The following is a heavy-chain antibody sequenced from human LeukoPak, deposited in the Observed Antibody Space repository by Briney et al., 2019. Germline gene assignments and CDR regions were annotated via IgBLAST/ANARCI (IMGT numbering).Heavy chain of an antibody. J-gene: IGHJ4*02. D-gene: IGHD1-26*01. CDR1: GYKFSNYC. Sequence: GESVKISCKASGYKFSNYCIAWVRQMPGKGLELMGTIYPDDSDASYSPSFQGQITISADKSVTTAYLQWSSLKPSDNAIYYCARRPTTNFDFWGQGTLVTVSS. V-gene: IGHV5-51*01. CDR2: IYPDDSDA. CDR3: ARRPTTNFDF.